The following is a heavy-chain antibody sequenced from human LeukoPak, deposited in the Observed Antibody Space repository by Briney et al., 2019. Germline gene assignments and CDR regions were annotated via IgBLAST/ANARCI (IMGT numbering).Heavy chain of an antibody. CDR3: ARGPEWELPNWFDP. CDR1: GGSISSGSYY. CDR2: IYYSGST. V-gene: IGHV4-39*07. Sequence: SETLSLTCTVSGGSISSGSYYWGWIRQPPGKGLEWIGSIYYSGSTYYNPSLKSRVTISVDTSKNQFSLKLSSETAADTAVYYCARGPEWELPNWFDPWGQGTLVTVSS. J-gene: IGHJ5*02. D-gene: IGHD1-26*01.